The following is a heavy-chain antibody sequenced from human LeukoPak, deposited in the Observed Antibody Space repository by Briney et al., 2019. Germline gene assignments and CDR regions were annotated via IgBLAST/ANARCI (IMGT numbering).Heavy chain of an antibody. J-gene: IGHJ5*02. D-gene: IGHD2-2*01. CDR2: IYTSGST. CDR3: ARGYCSSTSCYADWFDP. Sequence: SETLSLTCTVSGGSISSYYWSWIRQPAGKGLEWIGRIYTSGSTNYNPSLKSRVTMSVDTSKNQFSLKLSSATAADTAVYYCARGYCSSTSCYADWFDPWGQGTLVTVSS. CDR1: GGSISSYY. V-gene: IGHV4-4*07.